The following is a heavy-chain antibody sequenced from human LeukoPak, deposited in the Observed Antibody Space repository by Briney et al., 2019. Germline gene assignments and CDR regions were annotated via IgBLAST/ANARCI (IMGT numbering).Heavy chain of an antibody. V-gene: IGHV4-4*07. CDR2: IYTSGST. Sequence: PSETLSLTCTVSGGSISSYYWSWTRQPAGKGLEWIGRIYTSGSTNYNPSLKSRVTMSVDTSKNQFSLKLSSVTAADTAVYYCARTSRGTMSHWYFDLWGRGTLVTVSS. J-gene: IGHJ2*01. CDR3: ARTSRGTMSHWYFDL. CDR1: GGSISSYY. D-gene: IGHD3-10*02.